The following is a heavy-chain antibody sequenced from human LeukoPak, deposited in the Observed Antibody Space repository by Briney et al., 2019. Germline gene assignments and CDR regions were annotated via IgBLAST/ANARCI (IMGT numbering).Heavy chain of an antibody. CDR3: ARHVIYSGVYSYWFDP. J-gene: IGHJ5*02. Sequence: SETLTLTCTVSGDSTSSRSYYWGWIRQPPGKGLEWIGSVFYSGGTFSNPSLQSRVTISVDTSKNQFSLRLTSVTAADTAVYYCARHVIYSGVYSYWFDPWGLGTLVTVSS. CDR2: VFYSGGT. D-gene: IGHD5-12*01. CDR1: GDSTSSRSYY. V-gene: IGHV4-39*01.